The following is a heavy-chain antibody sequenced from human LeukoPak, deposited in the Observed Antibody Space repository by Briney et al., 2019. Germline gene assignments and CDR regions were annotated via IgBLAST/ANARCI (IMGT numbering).Heavy chain of an antibody. CDR3: ARGLNNRKSGRRFDVFEI. J-gene: IGHJ3*02. V-gene: IGHV4-34*01. CDR1: GGSFIGYR. D-gene: IGHD1-14*01. CDR2: INHSGSP. Sequence: SETLSLTCGVSGGSFIGYRWTWIRQPPGKGLEWIGEINHSGSPYYNPSLKSRVTISVDTSKNEFSLRLSSVTAADTAVYYCARGLNNRKSGRRFDVFEIWGQGTMVTVSS.